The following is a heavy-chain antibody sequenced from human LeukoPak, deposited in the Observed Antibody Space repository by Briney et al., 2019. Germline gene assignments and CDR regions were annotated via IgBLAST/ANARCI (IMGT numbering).Heavy chain of an antibody. CDR2: INHSGST. CDR1: GGSFSGYY. D-gene: IGHD2-2*03. Sequence: SETLSLTCAVYGGSFSGYYWSWIRQPPGKGLEWIGEINHSGSTNYNPSLKSRVTISVDTSKNQFSLKLSSVTAADTAVYYCARMDPGRYYYYYGMDVWGQGTTVTVSS. CDR3: ARMDPGRYYYYYGMDV. J-gene: IGHJ6*02. V-gene: IGHV4-34*01.